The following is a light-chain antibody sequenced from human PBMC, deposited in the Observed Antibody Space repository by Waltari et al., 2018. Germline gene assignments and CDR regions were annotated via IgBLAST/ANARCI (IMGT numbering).Light chain of an antibody. Sequence: DIQMTQSPSSLSASVGARVTITCQASHDIGNYLNWYQQKPGKAPKLLIYGTSNLETGVPSRFSGSGSGTDFTFTINSLQPEDIATYYCQQYHSLPPMFTFGQGTKLEIK. V-gene: IGKV1-33*01. J-gene: IGKJ2*01. CDR1: HDIGNY. CDR3: QQYHSLPPMFT. CDR2: GTS.